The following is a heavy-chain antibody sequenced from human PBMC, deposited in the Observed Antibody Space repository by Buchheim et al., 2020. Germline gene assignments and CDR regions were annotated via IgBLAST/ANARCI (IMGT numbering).Heavy chain of an antibody. CDR2: INPSGGST. CDR1: GYTFTSYY. CDR3: ARDWGIAARHYYYYGMDV. V-gene: IGHV1-46*01. Sequence: QVQLVQSGAEVKKPGASVKVSCKASGYTFTSYYMHWVRQAPGQGLEWMGIINPSGGSTSYAQKFQGRVTMTRDTSTSTVYMELRSLRSEDTAVYYCARDWGIAARHYYYYGMDVWGQGTT. D-gene: IGHD6-6*01. J-gene: IGHJ6*02.